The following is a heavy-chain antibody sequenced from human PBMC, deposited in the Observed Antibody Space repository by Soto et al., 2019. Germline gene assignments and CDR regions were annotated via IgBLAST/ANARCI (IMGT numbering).Heavy chain of an antibody. Sequence: QVQLVQSGAEVKKPGASVKVSCKASGYTFTSYGISWVRQAPGQGLEWMGWISAYNGNTNYAQKLQGRVTMTTDTSTSTAYMELRSLRSDDTAVYYCAREAVDLGCISTSCYSRYYYYGMDVWGQGTTVTVSS. V-gene: IGHV1-18*01. J-gene: IGHJ6*02. D-gene: IGHD2-2*01. CDR1: GYTFTSYG. CDR3: AREAVDLGCISTSCYSRYYYYGMDV. CDR2: ISAYNGNT.